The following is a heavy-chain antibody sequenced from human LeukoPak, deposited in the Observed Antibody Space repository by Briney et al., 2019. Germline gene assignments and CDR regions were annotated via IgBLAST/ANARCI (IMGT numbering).Heavy chain of an antibody. CDR1: GFTFSSYN. Sequence: GGSLRLSCAASGFTFSSYNMNWVRQAPGKGLEWVSSISSSSCYIYYADSLKGRFTISRHNAKNSLYLQMNSLRAEDTAGYYCARAPTFSGWFDYWGQGTLVTVSS. V-gene: IGHV3-21*01. D-gene: IGHD6-19*01. J-gene: IGHJ4*02. CDR3: ARAPTFSGWFDY. CDR2: ISSSSCYI.